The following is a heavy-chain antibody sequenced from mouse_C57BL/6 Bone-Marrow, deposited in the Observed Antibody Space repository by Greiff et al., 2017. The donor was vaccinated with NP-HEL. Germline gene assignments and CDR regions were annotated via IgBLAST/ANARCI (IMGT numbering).Heavy chain of an antibody. J-gene: IGHJ3*01. V-gene: IGHV1-62-2*01. CDR2: FYPGSGSI. CDR3: ARHEKGYYSNYFAWFAY. CDR1: GYTFTEYT. D-gene: IGHD2-5*01. Sequence: LQESGAELVKPGASVKLSCKASGYTFTEYTIHWVKQRSGQGLEWIGWFYPGSGSIKYNEKFKDKATLTADKSSSTVYMELSGLTSEDSAVYFCARHEKGYYSNYFAWFAYRGQGTLVTVSA.